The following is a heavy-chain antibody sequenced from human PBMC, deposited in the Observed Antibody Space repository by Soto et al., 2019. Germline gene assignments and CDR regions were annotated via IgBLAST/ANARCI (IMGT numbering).Heavy chain of an antibody. Sequence: GGSLRLSCAASGFTFSSYGIHWVRQAPGKGLEWVAVTSYDGSEKYYAVSVKGRFTISRDNSKNTLFLQMSSLRPDDTAVYYCARGQGLAARRFWFRYYMDVWGKGTTVTVSS. V-gene: IGHV3-30-3*01. CDR3: ARGQGLAARRFWFRYYMDV. J-gene: IGHJ6*03. CDR2: TSYDGSEK. CDR1: GFTFSSYG. D-gene: IGHD6-6*01.